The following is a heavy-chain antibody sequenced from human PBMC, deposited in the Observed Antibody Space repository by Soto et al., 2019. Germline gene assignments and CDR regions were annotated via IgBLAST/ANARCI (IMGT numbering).Heavy chain of an antibody. CDR3: ARGSTMVRGVIIFAY. CDR2: IYHSGST. V-gene: IGHV4-4*02. J-gene: IGHJ4*02. CDR1: GGSISSSNW. Sequence: QVQLQESGPGLVKPSGTLSLTCAVSGGSISSSNWWSWVRQPPGKGLECIGEIYHSGSTNYNPSLKSRVTTSVDKDKYKFPLKVSAVTAADTAVYYCARGSTMVRGVIIFAYWGQGTLVTVSS. D-gene: IGHD3-10*01.